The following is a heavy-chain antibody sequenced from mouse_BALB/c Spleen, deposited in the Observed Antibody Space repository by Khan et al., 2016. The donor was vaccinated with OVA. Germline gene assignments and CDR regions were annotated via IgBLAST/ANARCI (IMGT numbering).Heavy chain of an antibody. V-gene: IGHV1S135*01. Sequence: VQLQQSGPELMKPGASVKISCKASGYSFTTYYIHWVMQSHGTSLEWIGYIDPFSGATTYNQKFRGKATLTVAKSSSPAYIHLSNLTSEDSAVYCWSRHCYVSWFTYWGQGTLVTVSA. D-gene: IGHD2-12*01. CDR3: SRHCYVSWFTY. CDR1: GYSFTTYY. J-gene: IGHJ3*01. CDR2: IDPFSGAT.